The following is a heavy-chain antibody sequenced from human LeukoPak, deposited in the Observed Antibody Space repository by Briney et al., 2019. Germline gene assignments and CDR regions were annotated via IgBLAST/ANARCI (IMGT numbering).Heavy chain of an antibody. CDR2: ISYDGSNK. D-gene: IGHD3-22*01. CDR1: GFTFSSYA. J-gene: IGHJ4*02. Sequence: GGSLSLSCAASGFTFSSYAMHWVRQAPGKGLEWVAVISYDGSNKYYADSVKGRFTISRDNSKNTLYLQMNSLRAEDTAVYYCARDPGYYDSRELDYWGQGTLVTVSS. V-gene: IGHV3-30*04. CDR3: ARDPGYYDSRELDY.